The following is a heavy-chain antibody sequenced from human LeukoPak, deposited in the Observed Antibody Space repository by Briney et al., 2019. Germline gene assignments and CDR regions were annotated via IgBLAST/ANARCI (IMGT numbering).Heavy chain of an antibody. CDR2: ISYDGSNK. D-gene: IGHD6-13*01. V-gene: IGHV3-30*18. Sequence: GGSLRLSCAASGFTSSSYGMHWVRQAPGKGLEWVAVISYDGSNKYYADSVKGRFTISRDNSKNTLYLQMNSLRAEDTAVYYCAKDKQLVFDYWGQGTLVTVSS. CDR3: AKDKQLVFDY. J-gene: IGHJ4*02. CDR1: GFTSSSYG.